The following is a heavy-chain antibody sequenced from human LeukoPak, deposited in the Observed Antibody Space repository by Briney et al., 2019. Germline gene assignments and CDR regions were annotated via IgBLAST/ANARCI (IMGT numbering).Heavy chain of an antibody. CDR1: GYSFTSYW. J-gene: IGHJ4*02. CDR3: ARRGRRGYSGYDLLDY. V-gene: IGHV5-51*01. D-gene: IGHD5-12*01. CDR2: IYPVDSHT. Sequence: GESLKISCKGSGYSFTSYWIAWVPQLPGKGLEWMGIIYPVDSHTRYSPSFQGQVTISTHKSISNEYLQWRSLKASDTAMYYCARRGRRGYSGYDLLDYWGQGTMVTVSS.